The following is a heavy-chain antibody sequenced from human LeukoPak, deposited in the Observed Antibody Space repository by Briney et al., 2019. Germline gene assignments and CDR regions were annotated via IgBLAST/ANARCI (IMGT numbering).Heavy chain of an antibody. CDR1: GLTFSSYA. Sequence: GGSLRLSCAASGLTFSSYAMSWVRQAPGKGLEWVSAISGSGGSTYYADSVKGRFTISRDNSKNTLYLQMNSLRAEDTAVYYCAKDTIWNYYYYYMDVWGKGTTVTVSS. CDR3: AKDTIWNYYYYYMDV. V-gene: IGHV3-23*01. J-gene: IGHJ6*03. D-gene: IGHD2-2*01. CDR2: ISGSGGST.